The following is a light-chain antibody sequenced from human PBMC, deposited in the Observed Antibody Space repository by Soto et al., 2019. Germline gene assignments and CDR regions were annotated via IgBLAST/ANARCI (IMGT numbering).Light chain of an antibody. V-gene: IGKV3-15*01. CDR3: QQYKSWPPLT. CDR1: QSISDN. J-gene: IGKJ4*01. Sequence: DIVMTQSPAILSVSLGERATLSCLVSQSISDNLAWYHQRSGQAPRLLIYGASTRATGVPARFSGRGSGTEVTLTISSRQSVDFAIYYCQQYKSWPPLTFGVGAKVE. CDR2: GAS.